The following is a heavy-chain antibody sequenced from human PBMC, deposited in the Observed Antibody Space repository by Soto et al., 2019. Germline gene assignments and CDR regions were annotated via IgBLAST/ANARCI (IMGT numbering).Heavy chain of an antibody. D-gene: IGHD3-3*01. Sequence: SVKVSCKASGGTFSSYAISWVRQAPGQGLEWMGGIIPIFGTANYAQKFQGRVTITADESTSTAYMELSSLRSEDTAVYYCARSPEHDSDFWSGYRIYHYYGMDVWG. CDR1: GGTFSSYA. CDR3: ARSPEHDSDFWSGYRIYHYYGMDV. CDR2: IIPIFGTA. J-gene: IGHJ6*02. V-gene: IGHV1-69*13.